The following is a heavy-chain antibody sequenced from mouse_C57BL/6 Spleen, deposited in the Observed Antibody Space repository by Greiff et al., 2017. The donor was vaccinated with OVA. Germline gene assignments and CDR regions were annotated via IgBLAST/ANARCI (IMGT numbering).Heavy chain of an antibody. CDR3: ARAPRWGAYVDV. D-gene: IGHD2-3*01. V-gene: IGHV1-55*01. Sequence: VQLQQSGAELVKPGASVKMSCKASGYTFTSYWITWVKQRPGPGLEWLGAIYPGSGSTNSNEKFKSKATLTVDTSSRTAYMQLSSLTSEDSAVYDCARAPRWGAYVDVWGKGTTVTVSS. J-gene: IGHJ1*03. CDR1: GYTFTSYW. CDR2: IYPGSGST.